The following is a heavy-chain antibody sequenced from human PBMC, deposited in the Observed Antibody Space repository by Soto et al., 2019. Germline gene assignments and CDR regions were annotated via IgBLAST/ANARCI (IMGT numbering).Heavy chain of an antibody. J-gene: IGHJ4*02. D-gene: IGHD6-13*01. V-gene: IGHV3-11*05. CDR3: AREWPGSSSWYVDS. CDR2: ISSSSSYI. CDR1: GFTFSDYY. Sequence: QVQLVESGGGLVKPGGSLRLSCAASGFTFSDYYMSGILQAPGKGLEWLSYISSSSSYINYADSVKGRFTISRDNAKNSMYLQMSRLRADDTAVYDCAREWPGSSSWYVDSWGQGTLVTVSS.